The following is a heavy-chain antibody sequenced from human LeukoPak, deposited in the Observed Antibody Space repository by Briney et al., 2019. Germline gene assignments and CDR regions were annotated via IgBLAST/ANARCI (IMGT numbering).Heavy chain of an antibody. Sequence: GGSLRLSCAASGFTFSSYAMSWVRQAPGKGLEWVSAISGSGGSTYYADSVKGRFTISRDNAKMSLYLQMNSLRVEDTAVYYCATYSTRNAREFQSWGQGTLVTVSS. V-gene: IGHV3-23*01. CDR2: ISGSGGST. CDR3: ATYSTRNAREFQS. D-gene: IGHD4-11*01. CDR1: GFTFSSYA. J-gene: IGHJ1*01.